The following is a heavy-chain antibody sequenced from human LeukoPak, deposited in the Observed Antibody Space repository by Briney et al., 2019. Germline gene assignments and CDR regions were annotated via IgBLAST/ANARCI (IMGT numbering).Heavy chain of an antibody. Sequence: PGGSLRLSCAASGFTFSSYWMSWVRQTPEKGLEWVANIKQDGYEKYYVDSVKGRFTISRDNAKNSLYLQMNSLRAEDTAVYYCARSLRSYRYDFDYWGQGTLVTVSS. CDR2: IKQDGYEK. CDR1: GFTFSSYW. J-gene: IGHJ4*02. V-gene: IGHV3-7*01. D-gene: IGHD3-16*02. CDR3: ARSLRSYRYDFDY.